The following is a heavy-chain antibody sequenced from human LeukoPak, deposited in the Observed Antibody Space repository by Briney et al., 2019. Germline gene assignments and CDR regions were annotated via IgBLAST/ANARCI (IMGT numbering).Heavy chain of an antibody. CDR1: GYTFTSYG. CDR3: ARDRELLLHSYNDASDT. J-gene: IGHJ3*02. CDR2: INAYNGNT. Sequence: ASVKVSCKASGYTFTSYGIRWVRQAPGQGLEWMGWINAYNGNTNYAQKLQGRVTMTTDTSTSTAYMELRSLRSDDTAVYYCARDRELLLHSYNDASDTWGEGAMVTVSS. V-gene: IGHV1-18*01. D-gene: IGHD1-26*01.